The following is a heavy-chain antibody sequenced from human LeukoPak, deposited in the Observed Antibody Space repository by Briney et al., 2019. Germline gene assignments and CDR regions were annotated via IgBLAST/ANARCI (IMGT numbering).Heavy chain of an antibody. D-gene: IGHD2-15*01. CDR1: GFTFSSYW. Sequence: GGTLRLSCAASGFTFSSYWMSWVRQAPGKGLEWVANIKQDGSEKYYVDSVKGRFTISRDNAKNSLYLQMNSLRAEDTAVYYCARDIVVVVAYYYMDVWGKGTTVTVSS. CDR2: IKQDGSEK. CDR3: ARDIVVVVAYYYMDV. J-gene: IGHJ6*03. V-gene: IGHV3-7*01.